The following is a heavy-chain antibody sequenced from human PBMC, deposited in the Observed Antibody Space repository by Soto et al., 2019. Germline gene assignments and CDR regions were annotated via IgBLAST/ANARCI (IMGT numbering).Heavy chain of an antibody. CDR1: GGTFSTYT. D-gene: IGHD2-15*01. Sequence: SVKVSCKASGGTFSTYTFSWVRQAPGQGLEWMGRIIPIFGTPYYAQKFQGRVTITADKSTSTVYMELSSLRSDDTAVYFCARGLECRGYCLDKPTWFAHWGQGTLVTVSS. J-gene: IGHJ5*02. V-gene: IGHV1-69*06. CDR3: ARGLECRGYCLDKPTWFAH. CDR2: IIPIFGTP.